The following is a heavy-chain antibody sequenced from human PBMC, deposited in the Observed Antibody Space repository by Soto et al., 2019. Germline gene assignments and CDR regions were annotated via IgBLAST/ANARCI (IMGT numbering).Heavy chain of an antibody. CDR2: IHYNGNT. V-gene: IGHV4-59*01. D-gene: IGHD2-2*03. J-gene: IGHJ4*02. CDR3: AREGNLGRWIQPLDS. Sequence: PSETLSLTCTVSGDSISSDSWSWIRQPPGKGLEWIGNIHYNGNTKYSPSLKSRVTMSVDTSKNHFSLKLISVTTADTAVYFCAREGNLGRWIQPLDSWGQGTLVTV. CDR1: GDSISSDS.